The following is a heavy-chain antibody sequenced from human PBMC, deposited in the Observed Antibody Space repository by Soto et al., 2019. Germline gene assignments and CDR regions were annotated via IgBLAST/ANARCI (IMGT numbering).Heavy chain of an antibody. Sequence: QVQLVESGGGVVQPGRSLRLSCAASGFTFSNYGMHWVRQAPGKGLEWVAVILYDGSNKYYADSVKGRFTISRDNSENTLYLQMNSLRAEDTAVYYCAKRMTTHYYYMDVWGKGTTVTVSS. CDR2: ILYDGSNK. V-gene: IGHV3-30*18. CDR1: GFTFSNYG. J-gene: IGHJ6*03. D-gene: IGHD4-17*01. CDR3: AKRMTTHYYYMDV.